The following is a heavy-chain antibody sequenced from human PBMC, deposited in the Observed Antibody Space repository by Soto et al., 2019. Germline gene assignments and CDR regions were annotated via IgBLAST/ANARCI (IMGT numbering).Heavy chain of an antibody. V-gene: IGHV3-30*03. D-gene: IGHD3-22*01. J-gene: IGHJ6*02. CDR2: TSHDGSNK. Sequence: QVQLVESGGGVVQPGRSLRLSCAASGFTFSTYGMHWVRQAPGKGLGWVAFTSHDGSNKCYADSVKGRFTISRDSSKNTLYLQMNSLRAEDTAVYYCAREEEDYHDRSGYSYYYYGMEVWGQGTRVTVS. CDR3: AREEEDYHDRSGYSYYYYGMEV. CDR1: GFTFSTYG.